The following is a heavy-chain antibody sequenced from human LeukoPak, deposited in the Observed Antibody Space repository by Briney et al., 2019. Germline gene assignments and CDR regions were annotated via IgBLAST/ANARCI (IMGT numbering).Heavy chain of an antibody. CDR1: RFTFSNYA. CDR3: AKDRATITVFGVAPTASFDY. J-gene: IGHJ4*02. CDR2: ISVGGDT. V-gene: IGHV3-23*01. Sequence: PGGSLRLSCAASRFTFSNYAMSWVRQAPGKGLEWVSAISVGGDTYYADSVRGRFTISRDSSKSTLYLQMNSLRAEDTAIYYCAKDRATITVFGVAPTASFDYWGQGTLVTVSS. D-gene: IGHD3-3*01.